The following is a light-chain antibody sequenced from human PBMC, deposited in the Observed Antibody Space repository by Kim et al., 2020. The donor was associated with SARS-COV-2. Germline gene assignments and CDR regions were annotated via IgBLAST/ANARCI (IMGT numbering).Light chain of an antibody. CDR2: EDN. J-gene: IGLJ2*01. V-gene: IGLV6-57*04. Sequence: NFMLTHPHSVSESPGKTVTISCTRSSGSIASNYVQWYQQRPGSAPTTVIYEDNQRPSGVPDRFSGSIDSSSNSASLTISGLKTEDEADYYCQSYRVVFGGGTQLTVL. CDR1: SGSIASNY. CDR3: QSYRVV.